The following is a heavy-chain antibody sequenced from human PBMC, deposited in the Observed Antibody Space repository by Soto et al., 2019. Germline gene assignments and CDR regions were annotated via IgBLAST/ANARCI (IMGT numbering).Heavy chain of an antibody. Sequence: GGSLRLSCAASGFTFSSYSMNWVRQAPGKGLEWVSSISSSSSYIYYADSVKGRFTISRDNAKNSLYLQMNSLRAEDTAVYYCARDPGSGVVPAAMGYYYYGMDVWGQGTTVTVS. CDR2: ISSSSSYI. J-gene: IGHJ6*02. V-gene: IGHV3-21*01. D-gene: IGHD2-2*01. CDR3: ARDPGSGVVPAAMGYYYYGMDV. CDR1: GFTFSSYS.